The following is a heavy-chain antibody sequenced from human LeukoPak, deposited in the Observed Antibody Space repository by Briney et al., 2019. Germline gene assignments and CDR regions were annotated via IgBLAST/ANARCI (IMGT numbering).Heavy chain of an antibody. CDR3: ARVWRRGDYFSAFDY. CDR2: ISAYNGNT. D-gene: IGHD4-17*01. V-gene: IGHV1-18*04. J-gene: IGHJ4*02. CDR1: GYTFTGYY. Sequence: ASVKVSCKASGYTFTGYYMHWVRQAPGQGLEWMGWISAYNGNTNYAQKLQGRVTMTTDTSTSTAYMELRSLRSDDTAVYYCARVWRRGDYFSAFDYWGQGTLVTVSS.